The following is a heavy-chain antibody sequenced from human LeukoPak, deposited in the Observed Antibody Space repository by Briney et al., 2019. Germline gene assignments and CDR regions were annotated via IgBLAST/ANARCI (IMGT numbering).Heavy chain of an antibody. CDR2: INNDGSST. CDR1: GFTFSTYG. CDR3: VRERNNFWSGHHSIFDS. J-gene: IGHJ4*02. V-gene: IGHV3-74*01. Sequence: GGSLRLSCAASGFTFSTYGMHWVRQAPGKGLVWLSRINNDGSSTIYADSVKGRFTFSRDNAENTLFLEMSSLRVEDTAVYYCVRERNNFWSGHHSIFDSWGQGTLVTVSS. D-gene: IGHD3-3*01.